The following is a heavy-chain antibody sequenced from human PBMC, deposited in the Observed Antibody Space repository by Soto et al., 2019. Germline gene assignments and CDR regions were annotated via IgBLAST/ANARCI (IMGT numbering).Heavy chain of an antibody. D-gene: IGHD4-17*01. CDR2: IIPIFGTA. CDR1: GGTFSSYA. J-gene: IGHJ5*02. CDR3: ARCMASTVTNNWFDP. V-gene: IGHV1-69*13. Sequence: SVKVSCKASGGTFSSYAISWVRQAPGQGLEWMGGIIPIFGTANYAQKFQGRVTITADESTSTAYMELSSLRSEDTAVYYCARCMASTVTNNWFDPWGQGTLVTVSS.